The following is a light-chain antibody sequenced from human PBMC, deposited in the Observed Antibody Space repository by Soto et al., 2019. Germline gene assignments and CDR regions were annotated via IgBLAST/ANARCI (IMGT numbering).Light chain of an antibody. J-gene: IGKJ1*01. V-gene: IGKV1-39*01. CDR1: QSIKNY. CDR2: AAS. Sequence: DIQMTQSPSSLSASVGDRVTSTCXASQSIKNYLNWYQQKPGKAPKLLIYAASSLQSGVPSRFSGSGSGTDFTLTISSLQPEDFATYYCQQSYTTPITFGQGTKVDIK. CDR3: QQSYTTPIT.